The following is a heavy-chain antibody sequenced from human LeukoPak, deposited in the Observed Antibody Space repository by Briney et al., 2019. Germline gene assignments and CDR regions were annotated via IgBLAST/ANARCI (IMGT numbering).Heavy chain of an antibody. CDR3: ARSHLEGSFDFDY. V-gene: IGHV1-8*01. Sequence: ASVKVSCKASGYTFTSYEINWVRQATGQGLEWMGWMNPNSGNTVYAQKFQDRVTMTRNTSISTAYMELSSLRSEDTAVYYCARSHLEGSFDFDYWGQGTLVTVSS. CDR1: GYTFTSYE. CDR2: MNPNSGNT. J-gene: IGHJ4*02. D-gene: IGHD1-26*01.